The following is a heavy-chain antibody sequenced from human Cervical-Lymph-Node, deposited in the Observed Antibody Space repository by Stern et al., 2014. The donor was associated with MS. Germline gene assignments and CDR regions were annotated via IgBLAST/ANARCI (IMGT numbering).Heavy chain of an antibody. V-gene: IGHV1-58*01. CDR2: IVVGSGNT. J-gene: IGHJ4*02. CDR1: GFTFNNSA. CDR3: ATGILGATPLFAH. D-gene: IGHD1-26*01. Sequence: QLGQSGPEVRKPGTSVKVSCTASGFTFNNSAVQWVRQARGQHLEWIGWIVVGSGNTIYAQQFQERVTISRDMSTNTAYMALSSLRSEDTAVYYCATGILGATPLFAHWGQGSLVTVSS.